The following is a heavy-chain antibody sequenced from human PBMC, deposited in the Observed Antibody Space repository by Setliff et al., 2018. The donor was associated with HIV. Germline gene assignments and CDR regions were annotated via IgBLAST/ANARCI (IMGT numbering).Heavy chain of an antibody. CDR1: GGSISSYY. Sequence: SETLSLTCTVSGGSISSYYWSWIRQPPGKELEWIGSIDYSGSSHYNPSLKSRVTISVDTSKNQFSLKLSYVTAADTAVYYCARHSGIAARGGLYYWGQGTLVTVSS. J-gene: IGHJ4*02. CDR3: ARHSGIAARGGLYY. V-gene: IGHV4-59*05. D-gene: IGHD6-6*01. CDR2: IDYSGSS.